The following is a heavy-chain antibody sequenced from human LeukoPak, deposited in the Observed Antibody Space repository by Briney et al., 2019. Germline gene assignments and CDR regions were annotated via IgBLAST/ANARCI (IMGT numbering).Heavy chain of an antibody. CDR3: ARRGYSYGSARDY. V-gene: IGHV1-8*01. CDR2: MSPNSGNT. Sequence: ASVKVSCKASGYTSTSYDINWVRQATAQGLEWMGWMSPNSGNTGYAQKFQGRVTMTRNTSISTAYMELSSLRSEDTAVYYCARRGYSYGSARDYWGQGTLVTVSS. CDR1: GYTSTSYD. J-gene: IGHJ4*02. D-gene: IGHD5-18*01.